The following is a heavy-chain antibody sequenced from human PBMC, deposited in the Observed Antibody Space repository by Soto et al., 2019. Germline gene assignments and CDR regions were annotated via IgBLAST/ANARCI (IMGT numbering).Heavy chain of an antibody. V-gene: IGHV3-15*01. D-gene: IGHD3-3*01. CDR1: GFTFSNAW. CDR3: QGWSAYYTAYFDY. J-gene: IGHJ4*02. CDR2: IKSKTDGGTT. Sequence: PGGSLRLSCAASGFTFSNAWMSWVRQAPGKGLEWVGRIKSKTDGGTTDYAAPVKGRFTISRDDSKNTLYLQMNSLKTEDTAVYYCQGWSAYYTAYFDYWGQGTLVTVSS.